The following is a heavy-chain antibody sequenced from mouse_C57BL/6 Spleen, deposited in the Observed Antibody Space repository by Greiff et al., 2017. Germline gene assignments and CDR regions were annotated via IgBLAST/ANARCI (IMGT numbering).Heavy chain of an antibody. J-gene: IGHJ1*03. D-gene: IGHD1-1*01. Sequence: VQLQQSGTVLARPGASVKMSCKTSGYTFTSYWMHWVKQRPGQGLEWIGAIYPGNSDTSYNQKFKGKAKLTAVTSASTAYMELSSLTNEDSAVYYCIYYGPSYWYFDVWGTGTTVTVSS. CDR2: IYPGNSDT. V-gene: IGHV1-5*01. CDR1: GYTFTSYW. CDR3: IYYGPSYWYFDV.